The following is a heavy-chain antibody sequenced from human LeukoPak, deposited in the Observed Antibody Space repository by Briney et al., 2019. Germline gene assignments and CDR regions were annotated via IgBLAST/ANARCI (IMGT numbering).Heavy chain of an antibody. CDR2: IKQDGSEK. V-gene: IGHV3-7*01. CDR1: GFTFSDSH. J-gene: IGHJ6*03. D-gene: IGHD3-10*01. CDR3: ARGDYGSGSIYYYYYMDV. Sequence: PGGSLRLSCAASGFTFSDSHMTWIRQAPGKGLGWVANIKQDGSEKYYVDSVKGRFTISRDNAKNSLYLQMNSLRAEDTAVYYCARGDYGSGSIYYYYYMDVWGKGTTVTVSS.